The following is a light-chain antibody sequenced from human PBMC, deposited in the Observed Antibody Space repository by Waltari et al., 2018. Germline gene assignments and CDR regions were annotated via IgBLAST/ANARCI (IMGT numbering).Light chain of an antibody. Sequence: DIQMPQSPSSLSASVGDRVTTTCRASQTIYIYLNWYQQKPVRAPKLLIYSTSSLQSGVPSRFSGSGSGTDFTLTISSPQPEDVASYFCQQSYSTPETFGQGTKLEIK. J-gene: IGKJ2*01. CDR3: QQSYSTPET. V-gene: IGKV1-39*01. CDR1: QTIYIY. CDR2: STS.